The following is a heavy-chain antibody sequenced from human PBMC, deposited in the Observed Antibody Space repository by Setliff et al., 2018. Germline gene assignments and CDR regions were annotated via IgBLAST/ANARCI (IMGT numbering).Heavy chain of an antibody. CDR1: GFTFSDYY. CDR2: ISSSGSNI. Sequence: GGSLRLSCAASGFTFSDYYMSWIRQAPGKGLEWVSYISSSGSNIFYADSVKGRFTISRDNAENSVYLQMNSLRAEDTAVYYCVRDWASGDDHWGRGTLVTVSS. D-gene: IGHD3-10*01. V-gene: IGHV3-11*01. CDR3: VRDWASGDDH. J-gene: IGHJ4*02.